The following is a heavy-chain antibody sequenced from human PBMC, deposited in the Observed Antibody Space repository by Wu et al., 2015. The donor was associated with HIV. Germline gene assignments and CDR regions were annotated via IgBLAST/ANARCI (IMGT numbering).Heavy chain of an antibody. Sequence: QVRLVQSGPEVKKPGASVTVSCEASGYTFINYDVIWVRQAPGQGLEWMGWISAYNGNTNYAQKFQGRVTITTDESTSTAHMELSSLRSEDTAVYYCARTDGLVDGGNSGYDYWGQGTLVTVSS. CDR2: ISAYNGNT. CDR3: ARTDGLVDGGNSGYDY. D-gene: IGHD4-23*01. V-gene: IGHV1-18*01. J-gene: IGHJ4*02. CDR1: GYTFINYD.